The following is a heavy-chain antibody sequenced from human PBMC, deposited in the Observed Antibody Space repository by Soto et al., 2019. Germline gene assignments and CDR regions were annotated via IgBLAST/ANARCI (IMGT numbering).Heavy chain of an antibody. CDR1: GGSISSGGYY. CDR3: VRVTKYYDQYYFVY. D-gene: IGHD3-22*01. V-gene: IGHV4-31*03. J-gene: IGHJ4*02. Sequence: QVQLQESGPGLVKPSQTLSLTCTVSGGSISSGGYYWSWIRQHPGKGLEWIGYIYHSGTTYYKSSLKSRLSISVDTSKNQFSLKLSSVTAADTAVYYCVRVTKYYDQYYFVYCGQGTLVTVSS. CDR2: IYHSGTT.